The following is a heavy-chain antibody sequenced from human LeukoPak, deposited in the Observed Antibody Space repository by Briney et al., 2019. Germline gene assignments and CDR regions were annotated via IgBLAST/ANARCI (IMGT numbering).Heavy chain of an antibody. CDR2: ISSTSSAI. D-gene: IGHD2-2*01. J-gene: IGHJ6*03. V-gene: IGHV3-48*01. CDR1: GFSFSTSS. Sequence: GGSLRLSCAASGFSFSTSSMNWVRQAPGKGLEWISYISSTSSAIYYADSVKGRFAISRDNAKNSLYLQMNSLRAEDTAVYYCAATGYCSSTSCYGGGYYYYMDVWGKGTTVTISS. CDR3: AATGYCSSTSCYGGGYYYYMDV.